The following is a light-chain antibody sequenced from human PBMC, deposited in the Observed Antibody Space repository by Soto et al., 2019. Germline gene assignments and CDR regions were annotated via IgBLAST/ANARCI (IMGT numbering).Light chain of an antibody. CDR2: GAS. CDR1: RSVSSF. V-gene: IGKV3-20*01. CDR3: QQYVTSPWA. Sequence: TQSPATLSVSPGERATLSCRASRSVSSFLAWYQQKPGQAPRLLIYGASNRATGIPDRFSGSGSGTDFTLTISRLEPEDFAVYYCQQYVTSPWAFGQGSKVDI. J-gene: IGKJ1*01.